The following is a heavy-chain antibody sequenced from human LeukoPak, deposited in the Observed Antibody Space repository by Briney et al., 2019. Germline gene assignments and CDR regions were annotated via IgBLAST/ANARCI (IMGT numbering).Heavy chain of an antibody. CDR1: GYTFTSYY. CDR2: INPSGGST. Sequence: ASVKVSCKASGYTFTSYYMHWVRQAPGQGLEWMGIINPSGGSTSYAQKFQGRVTMTRDMSTSTVYMELSNLRSEDTAVYYCAKDDASGYYRAFDYWGQGTLVTVSS. V-gene: IGHV1-46*01. CDR3: AKDDASGYYRAFDY. J-gene: IGHJ4*02. D-gene: IGHD3-22*01.